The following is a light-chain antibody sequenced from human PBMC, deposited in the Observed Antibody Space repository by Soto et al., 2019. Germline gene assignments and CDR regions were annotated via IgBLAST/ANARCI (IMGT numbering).Light chain of an antibody. V-gene: IGLV2-11*01. CDR3: CSYAGSPYV. Sequence: QSLLTQPRSVSGSPGQSVAISCTGTSSDVGGYNYVSWYQQHPGKAPKVTIYDVSKRPSGVPDRFSGSKPGNTASLTISGLQAEDEADYYCCSYAGSPYVFGTGTKVTVL. J-gene: IGLJ1*01. CDR1: SSDVGGYNY. CDR2: DVS.